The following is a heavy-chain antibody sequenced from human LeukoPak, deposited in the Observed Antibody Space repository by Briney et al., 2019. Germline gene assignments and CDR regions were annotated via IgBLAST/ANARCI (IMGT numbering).Heavy chain of an antibody. Sequence: SETLSLTCAVYGESLNYYCWSWIRQSPGKGLEWIGDIFDGKTINYNPSLKSRVTISAATSSQQFSLNLKSVTAADTAVYFCASGAWATRLNSWAQGALVIVSS. CDR1: GESLNYYC. CDR2: IFDGKTI. V-gene: IGHV4-34*12. D-gene: IGHD4-23*01. CDR3: ASGAWATRLNS. J-gene: IGHJ4*02.